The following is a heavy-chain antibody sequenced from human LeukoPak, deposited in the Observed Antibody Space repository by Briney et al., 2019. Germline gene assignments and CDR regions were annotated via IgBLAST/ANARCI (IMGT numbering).Heavy chain of an antibody. CDR1: GGTFSSYA. D-gene: IGHD3-22*01. Sequence: GSSVKVSCKASGGTFSSYAISWVRQAPGQGLEWMGRIIPIFGTANYAQKFQGRVTITTDESTSTAYMELSSLRSEDTAVYYCARDKYYYDMDREASSAFDIWGQGTMVTVSS. V-gene: IGHV1-69*05. CDR2: IIPIFGTA. CDR3: ARDKYYYDMDREASSAFDI. J-gene: IGHJ3*02.